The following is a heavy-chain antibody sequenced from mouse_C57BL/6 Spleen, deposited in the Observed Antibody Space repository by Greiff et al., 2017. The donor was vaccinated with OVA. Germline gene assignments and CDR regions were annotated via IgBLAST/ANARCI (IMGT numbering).Heavy chain of an antibody. CDR2: IAPETGGT. CDR3: TRSAYYSNYDAMDY. V-gene: IGHV1-15*01. Sequence: QVQLQQSGAELVRPGASVTLSCKASGYTFTDYEMHWVKQTPVHGLEWIGAIAPETGGTAYNQKFKGKAILTADKSSSTAYMELRSLTSEDSAVYYCTRSAYYSNYDAMDYWGQGTSVTVAS. D-gene: IGHD2-5*01. CDR1: GYTFTDYE. J-gene: IGHJ4*01.